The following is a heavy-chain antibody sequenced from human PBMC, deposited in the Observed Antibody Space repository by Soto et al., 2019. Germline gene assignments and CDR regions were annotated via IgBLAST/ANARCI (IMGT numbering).Heavy chain of an antibody. CDR1: GYSLTSYY. V-gene: IGHV1-46*01. CDR2: INPSGGST. Sequence: QVQLVQSGAEVKKPGASVKVSCKASGYSLTSYYMHWVRQAPGQGLEWMGIINPSGGSTSYAQKFQGRVTMTRDTSTSTVYMEMSSLISEDTAVYYCASEYSSSSRYGMDVWGQGTTVTVSS. D-gene: IGHD6-6*01. J-gene: IGHJ6*02. CDR3: ASEYSSSSRYGMDV.